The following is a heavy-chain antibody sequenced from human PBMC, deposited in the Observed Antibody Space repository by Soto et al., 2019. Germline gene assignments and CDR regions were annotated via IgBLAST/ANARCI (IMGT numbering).Heavy chain of an antibody. CDR1: GGSISSYF. J-gene: IGHJ6*02. CDR3: ARRMVRGVIDGMDV. D-gene: IGHD3-10*01. V-gene: IGHV4-59*08. CDR2: INYSGST. Sequence: SETLSLTCTVSGGSISSYFWSWIQQPPGKGLEWIAYINYSGSTNYNPSLKSRVTLSVDTSKNQFSLKLSSVTAADTAVYYCARRMVRGVIDGMDVWGQGTTVTVSS.